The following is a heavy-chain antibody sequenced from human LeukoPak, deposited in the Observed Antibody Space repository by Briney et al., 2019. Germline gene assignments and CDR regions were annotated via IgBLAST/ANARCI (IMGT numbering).Heavy chain of an antibody. CDR3: ARVPGPYTTSRFDF. CDR2: IDPDSGGT. CDR1: GYTFTGYC. Sequence: VASVKVSCKTSGYTFTGYCLHWVRQAPGQRPEWMGRIDPDSGGTHYGQKFQDRVTVTRDTSITTVYMELSGLTSDDTAVYYCARVPGPYTTSRFDFWGQGTLVTVSS. V-gene: IGHV1-2*02. D-gene: IGHD2-2*02. J-gene: IGHJ4*02.